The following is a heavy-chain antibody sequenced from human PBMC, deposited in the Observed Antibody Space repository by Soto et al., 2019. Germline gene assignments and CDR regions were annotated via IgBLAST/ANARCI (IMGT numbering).Heavy chain of an antibody. CDR3: AGALEDYDFWSGYYPYYYYGMDV. CDR1: GFTFSSYS. D-gene: IGHD3-3*01. V-gene: IGHV3-48*04. CDR2: ISSSSSTI. Sequence: GGSLRLSCAASGFTFSSYSMNWVRQAPGKGLEWVSYISSSSSTIYYADSVKGRFTISRDNAKNSLYLQMNSLRAEDTAVYHCAGALEDYDFWSGYYPYYYYGMDVWGQGTTVTVSS. J-gene: IGHJ6*02.